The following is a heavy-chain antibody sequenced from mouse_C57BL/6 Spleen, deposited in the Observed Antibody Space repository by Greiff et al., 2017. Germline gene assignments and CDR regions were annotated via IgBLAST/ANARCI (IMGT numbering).Heavy chain of an antibody. J-gene: IGHJ4*01. V-gene: IGHV5-6*01. D-gene: IGHD2-4*01. CDR3: TRHKFYDDYDVGDAMDY. Sequence: EVQGVESGGDLVKPGGSLKLSCAASGFTFSSYGMSWVRQTPDKRLEWVAHLSSGGSYTSYPDSVKGRFPISRDNAKNTLYLQKSIQKSEDTAKYYCTRHKFYDDYDVGDAMDYWGQGTSGTVSS. CDR1: GFTFSSYG. CDR2: LSSGGSYT.